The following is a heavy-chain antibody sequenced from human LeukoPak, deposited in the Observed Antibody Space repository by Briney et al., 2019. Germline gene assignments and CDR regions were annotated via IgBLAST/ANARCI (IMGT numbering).Heavy chain of an antibody. CDR1: GFTFSSYG. Sequence: GGSLRLSCAASGFTFSSYGMHWVRQAPGKGLEWVAVISYDGSNKYYADSVKGRFTISRDNAKNSLYLQMNSLRAEDTAVYYCARDEDYDILTGTRAFDIWGQGTMVTVSS. CDR3: ARDEDYDILTGTRAFDI. J-gene: IGHJ3*02. D-gene: IGHD3-9*01. V-gene: IGHV3-30*03. CDR2: ISYDGSNK.